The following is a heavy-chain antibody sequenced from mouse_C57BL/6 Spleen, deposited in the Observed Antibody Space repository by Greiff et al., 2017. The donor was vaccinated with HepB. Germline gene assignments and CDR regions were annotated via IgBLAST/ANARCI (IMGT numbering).Heavy chain of an antibody. Sequence: QVQLQQSGAELVRPGPSVKVSCKASGYAFTNYLIEWVKQRPGQGLEWIGVINPGSGGTNYNEKFKGKATLTADKSSSTAYMQLSSLTSEDSAVYFCARERSWYFDVWGTGTTVTVSS. V-gene: IGHV1-54*01. CDR1: GYAFTNYL. CDR2: INPGSGGT. CDR3: ARERSWYFDV. J-gene: IGHJ1*03.